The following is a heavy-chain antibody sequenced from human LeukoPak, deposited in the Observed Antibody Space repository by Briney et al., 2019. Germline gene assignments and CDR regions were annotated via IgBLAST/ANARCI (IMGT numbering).Heavy chain of an antibody. V-gene: IGHV3-23*01. J-gene: IGHJ3*02. CDR2: ISGSGGSGGST. Sequence: GGSLRLSCAASGSTFSSYAMSWVRQAPGKGLEWVSLISGSGGSGGSTYYADSVKGRFTISRDNSKNTLFLQMNSLRVEDTAVYYCAREGAGGFDIWGQGTMVTVSS. CDR1: GSTFSSYA. D-gene: IGHD3-16*01. CDR3: AREGAGGFDI.